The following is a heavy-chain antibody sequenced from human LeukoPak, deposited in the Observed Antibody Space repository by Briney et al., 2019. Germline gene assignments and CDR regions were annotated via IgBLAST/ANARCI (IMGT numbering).Heavy chain of an antibody. V-gene: IGHV4-30-2*01. CDR1: GGSISSGGYS. Sequence: SETLSLTCTVSGGSISSGGYSWSWIRQPPGKGLEWIGYIYHSGSTYYNPSLKSRVTISVDRSKNQFSLKLSSVTAADTAVYYCARGGSYYSASFDYWGQGTLVTVSS. CDR2: IYHSGST. J-gene: IGHJ4*02. D-gene: IGHD1-26*01. CDR3: ARGGSYYSASFDY.